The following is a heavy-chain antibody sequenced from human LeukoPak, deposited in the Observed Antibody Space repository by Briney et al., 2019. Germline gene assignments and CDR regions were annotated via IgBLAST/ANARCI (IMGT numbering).Heavy chain of an antibody. CDR1: GFTFSSYS. Sequence: GSLRLSCAASGFTFSSYSMNWVRQVPGKGLEWVSLIYSAGSTYYADSVKGRFTISRDSSKNTVYLQMNSLRAEDTAVYYCARNIPVTRWGYWGQGTLVTVSS. V-gene: IGHV3-66*01. D-gene: IGHD2-21*01. J-gene: IGHJ4*02. CDR3: ARNIPVTRWGY. CDR2: IYSAGST.